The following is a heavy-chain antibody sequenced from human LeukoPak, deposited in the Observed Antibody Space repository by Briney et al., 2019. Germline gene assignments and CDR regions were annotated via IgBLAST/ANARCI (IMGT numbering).Heavy chain of an antibody. CDR1: GYTFTSYG. J-gene: IGHJ5*02. V-gene: IGHV1-18*01. CDR3: GRDGGGHNTNWFDP. Sequence: ASVKVSCKASGYTFTSYGISWVRQAPGQGLEWMGWISAYNGNTNYAQKLQGRVTMTTDTSTSTAYMELRSLRSDDTAVYYCGRDGGGHNTNWFDPWGQGTLVTVSS. CDR2: ISAYNGNT. D-gene: IGHD3-16*01.